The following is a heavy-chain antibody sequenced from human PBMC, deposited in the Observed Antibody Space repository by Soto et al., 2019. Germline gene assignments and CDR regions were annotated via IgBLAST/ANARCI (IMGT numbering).Heavy chain of an antibody. J-gene: IGHJ6*02. Sequence: GGSLRLSCAASGFTFSSYAMSWVRQAPGKGLEWVSGISGSGGSTYYADSVKGRFTISRDNSKNTLYLQMNSLRAEDTAVYYCAKGNLDYYYGMDVWGQGTTVTVSS. D-gene: IGHD1-1*01. V-gene: IGHV3-23*01. CDR2: ISGSGGST. CDR1: GFTFSSYA. CDR3: AKGNLDYYYGMDV.